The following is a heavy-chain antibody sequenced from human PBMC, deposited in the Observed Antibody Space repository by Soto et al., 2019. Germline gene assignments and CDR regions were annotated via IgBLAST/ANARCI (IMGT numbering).Heavy chain of an antibody. D-gene: IGHD3-22*01. CDR2: IWYDGSNK. V-gene: IGHV3-33*01. CDR3: ARDLRYYDSSGYYYYYYYGMDV. J-gene: IGHJ6*02. CDR1: GFTFSSYG. Sequence: GGSLRLSCAASGFTFSSYGMHWVRQAPGKGLEWVAVIWYDGSNKYYADSVKGRFTISRDNSKTTLYLQMNSLRAEDTAVYYCARDLRYYDSSGYYYYYYYGMDVWGQGTTVTVSS.